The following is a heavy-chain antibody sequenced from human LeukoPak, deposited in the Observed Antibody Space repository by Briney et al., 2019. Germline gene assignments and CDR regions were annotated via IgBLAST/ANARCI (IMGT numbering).Heavy chain of an antibody. CDR2: INPSSGGT. D-gene: IGHD3-10*01. Sequence: GASLKVSCKASGYTFTKYFIHWVRQAPGQGLEGMGWINPSSGGTNYAQKFQGRVTMTRDTSISTAYMELSSLTSGDTAVYYCARDYYGSGNRFDYWGQGTLVTVFS. CDR1: GYTFTKYF. J-gene: IGHJ4*02. CDR3: ARDYYGSGNRFDY. V-gene: IGHV1-2*02.